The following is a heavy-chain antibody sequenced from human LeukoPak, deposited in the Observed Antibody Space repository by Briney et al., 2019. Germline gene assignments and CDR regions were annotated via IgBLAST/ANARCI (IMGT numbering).Heavy chain of an antibody. Sequence: PSETLSLTCTVSGGSINSSSYYWGWIRQPPGKGLEWIGSIYYSGSTYYNPSLKSRVTISVDTSKNQFSLKLSSVTAADTAVYYCARGGFYGYRPEWDYWGQGTLVTVSS. CDR3: ARGGFYGYRPEWDY. CDR1: GGSINSSSYY. CDR2: IYYSGST. D-gene: IGHD5-18*01. V-gene: IGHV4-39*01. J-gene: IGHJ4*02.